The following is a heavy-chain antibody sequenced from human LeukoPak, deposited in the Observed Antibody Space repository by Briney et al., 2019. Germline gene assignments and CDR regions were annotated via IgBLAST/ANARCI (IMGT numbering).Heavy chain of an antibody. CDR1: GFTFSTYA. CDR3: AKGARFSIAAAGDY. V-gene: IGHV3-23*01. CDR2: ISGSDDGT. D-gene: IGHD6-13*01. Sequence: PGGSLRLSCAASGFTFSTYAMSWVRQIPGKGLEWVSAISGSDDGTYYADSVKGRFTISRDNSRNTLYLQMNTLRAEDTAVYYCAKGARFSIAAAGDYWGQGTLVTVSS. J-gene: IGHJ4*02.